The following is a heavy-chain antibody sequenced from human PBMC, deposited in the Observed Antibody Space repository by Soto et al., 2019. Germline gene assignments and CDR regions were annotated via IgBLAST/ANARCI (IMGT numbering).Heavy chain of an antibody. CDR3: ARGINYDASGDEAFDI. Sequence: QVQLVQSGAEVKKPGASVKVSCKASGYTFTSYDINWVRQATGQGLEWMGWMNPNSGNTGYSQKFQGRVTMTRTTSIGTAYLELSSLRSGATAGYYCARGINYDASGDEAFDIWGQGTRVTVSS. J-gene: IGHJ3*02. CDR1: GYTFTSYD. CDR2: MNPNSGNT. V-gene: IGHV1-8*01. D-gene: IGHD3-10*01.